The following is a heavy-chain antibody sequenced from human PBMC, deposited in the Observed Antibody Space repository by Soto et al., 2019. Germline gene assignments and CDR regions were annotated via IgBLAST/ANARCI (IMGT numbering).Heavy chain of an antibody. CDR3: ATTDNSAWVFGK. J-gene: IGHJ4*02. CDR2: INPNSGKT. V-gene: IGHV1-18*01. Sequence: ASVKVSCKAAGYTFTRYGIGWVRQAPGQGLEWMGRINPNSGKTSYAQRFQGRVTMTRDTSANTAHLEVRGLRSDDTATYYCATTDNSAWVFGKWGQGTLVTAPQ. D-gene: IGHD4-4*01. CDR1: GYTFTRYG.